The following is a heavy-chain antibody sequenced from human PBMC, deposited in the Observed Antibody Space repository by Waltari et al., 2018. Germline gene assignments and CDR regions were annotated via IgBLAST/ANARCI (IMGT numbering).Heavy chain of an antibody. V-gene: IGHV3-74*01. D-gene: IGHD1-26*01. Sequence: EVQLVESGGGLIQPGGSLRLSCAASGFTFSTYWMHWVRQVPGKGLVWVSRIDTHGSRTDYAYSVKGRFTISRDNAKNTLYLQMNSLRVEDTALYYCARDLGGSGSDWGQGTLVTVSS. CDR2: IDTHGSRT. CDR1: GFTFSTYW. CDR3: ARDLGGSGSD. J-gene: IGHJ4*02.